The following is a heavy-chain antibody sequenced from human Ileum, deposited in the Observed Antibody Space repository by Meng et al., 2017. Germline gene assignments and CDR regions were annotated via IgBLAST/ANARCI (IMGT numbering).Heavy chain of an antibody. J-gene: IGHJ6*02. V-gene: IGHV1-2*02. Sequence: ASVKVSCKASGYTFTGYYMHWVRQAPGQGLEWRGWINPNSGDTNYAQKFQGRVTMTRDTSISTTYMELSRLRSDDTAVYYCARDRMVRDNYYYYGMDVWGQGTTVTVSS. CDR1: GYTFTGYY. CDR3: ARDRMVRDNYYYYGMDV. CDR2: INPNSGDT. D-gene: IGHD3-10*01.